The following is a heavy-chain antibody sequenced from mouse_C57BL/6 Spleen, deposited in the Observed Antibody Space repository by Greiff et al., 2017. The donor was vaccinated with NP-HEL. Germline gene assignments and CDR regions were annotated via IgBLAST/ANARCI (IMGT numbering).Heavy chain of an antibody. CDR1: GYTFTDYY. CDR3: ATLITTVVATRFDY. V-gene: IGHV1-19*01. Sequence: VQLQQSGPVLVKPGASVKMSCKASGYTFTDYYMNWVKQSHGKSLEWIGVINPYNGGTSYNQKFKGKATLTVDKSSSTAYMELNSLTSEDSAVYYCATLITTVVATRFDYWGQGTTLTVSS. D-gene: IGHD1-1*01. J-gene: IGHJ2*01. CDR2: INPYNGGT.